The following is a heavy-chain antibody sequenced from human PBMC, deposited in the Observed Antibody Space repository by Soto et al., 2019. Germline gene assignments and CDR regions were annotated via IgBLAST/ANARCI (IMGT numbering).Heavy chain of an antibody. CDR3: ARPRPGGDYYMDV. CDR1: GGSISSYY. J-gene: IGHJ6*03. V-gene: IGHV4-59*08. CDR2: IYYSGST. Sequence: SETLSLTCTVSGGSISSYYWSWIRQPPGKGLEWIGYIYYSGSTNYNPSLKSRVTISVDTSKNQFSLKLSSVTAADTAVYYCARPRPGGDYYMDVWGKGTTVTVSS. D-gene: IGHD1-26*01.